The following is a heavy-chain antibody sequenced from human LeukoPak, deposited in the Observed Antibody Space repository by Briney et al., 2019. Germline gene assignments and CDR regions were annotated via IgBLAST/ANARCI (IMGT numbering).Heavy chain of an antibody. CDR3: ARETIQVWTRYYYYYMAV. Sequence: GGSLRLSCTTSGFPFGDYAMSWVRQAPGKGLEWVAFIRSKDFGGTTNYAASVKGRFTISRDDSKSIAYLQMNSLKTEDTAVYYCARETIQVWTRYYYYYMAVWGEGTTVPVSS. V-gene: IGHV3-49*04. J-gene: IGHJ6*03. D-gene: IGHD3/OR15-3a*01. CDR1: GFPFGDYA. CDR2: IRSKDFGGTT.